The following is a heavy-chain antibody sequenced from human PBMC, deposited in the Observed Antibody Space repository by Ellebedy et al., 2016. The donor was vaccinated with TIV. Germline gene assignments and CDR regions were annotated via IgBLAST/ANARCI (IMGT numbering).Heavy chain of an antibody. CDR3: ARGYVVRGVMGIYGMDV. J-gene: IGHJ6*02. V-gene: IGHV3-53*01. D-gene: IGHD3-10*01. Sequence: GESLKISCAASGFTVSSNYMSWVRQAPGKGLEWVSAIYSGGSIYYADSVKGRFTISRDNSKNTLYLQMNSLRAEDTAVYYCARGYVVRGVMGIYGMDVWGQGTTVTVSS. CDR2: IYSGGSI. CDR1: GFTVSSNY.